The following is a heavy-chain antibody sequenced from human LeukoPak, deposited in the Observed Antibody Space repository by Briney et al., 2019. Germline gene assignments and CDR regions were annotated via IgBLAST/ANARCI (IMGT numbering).Heavy chain of an antibody. D-gene: IGHD4/OR15-4a*01. V-gene: IGHV3-11*01. CDR3: ARHMVITPFDS. CDR2: ISASGNII. J-gene: IGHJ4*02. Sequence: PGGCLRLSCVPSGFSFRDYYFGSVRQARGRGLGWLSFISASGNIIHYEDSVKGRFTISRDDAKNSVFLQMDSLRTEDTALYYCARHMVITPFDSWGQGTLVTVSS. CDR1: GFSFRDYY.